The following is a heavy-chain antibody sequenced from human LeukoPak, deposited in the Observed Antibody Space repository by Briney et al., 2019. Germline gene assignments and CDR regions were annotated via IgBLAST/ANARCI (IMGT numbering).Heavy chain of an antibody. CDR2: VSGSGGST. V-gene: IGHV3-23*01. D-gene: IGHD6-13*01. CDR3: TTIAIDY. J-gene: IGHJ4*02. Sequence: PGGSLRLSCAASGFTFSSYGMSWVRQAPGKGLEWVSAVSGSGGSTYYADSVKGRFTISRDNSKNTLYLQMNSLKTEDTAVYYCTTIAIDYWGQGTLVTVSS. CDR1: GFTFSSYG.